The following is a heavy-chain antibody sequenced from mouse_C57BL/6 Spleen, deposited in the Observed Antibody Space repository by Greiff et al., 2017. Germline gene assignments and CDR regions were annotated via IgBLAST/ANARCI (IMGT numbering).Heavy chain of an antibody. CDR3: AGHSRSDGNFDV. CDR1: GFNIIDYY. D-gene: IGHD1-1*01. CDR2: IDPEDGET. V-gene: IGHV14-2*01. Sequence: VQLKEPGAELVKPGASVKLSCTASGFNIIDYYMHWVKQRTERGLEWIGRIDPEDGETKYAPKFQGKDTITADTSSNTAYLQLSSLTSEDADVYYCAGHSRSDGNFDVWGTGTTVTVSS. J-gene: IGHJ1*03.